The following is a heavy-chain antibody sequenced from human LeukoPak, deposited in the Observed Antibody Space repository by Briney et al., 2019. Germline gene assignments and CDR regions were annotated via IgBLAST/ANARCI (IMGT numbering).Heavy chain of an antibody. D-gene: IGHD3-22*01. V-gene: IGHV3-23*01. CDR2: ISGSGGST. Sequence: PGGSLRLSCAASGFTFSSYAMSWVRQAPGKGLEWVSAISGSGGSTYYADSVKGRFTISRDNSKNTLYLQMNSLRAEDTAVYYCAKDRTRHSYYYDSSGYYPNWFDPWGQGTLVTVSS. J-gene: IGHJ5*02. CDR1: GFTFSSYA. CDR3: AKDRTRHSYYYDSSGYYPNWFDP.